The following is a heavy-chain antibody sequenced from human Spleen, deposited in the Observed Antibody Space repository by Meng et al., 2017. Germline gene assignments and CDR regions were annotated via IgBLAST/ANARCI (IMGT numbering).Heavy chain of an antibody. CDR1: GFTFNSAW. Sequence: EVQLVQSGGGLVEPGWSLRLSCAASGFTFNSAWMSWVRQTPGKGLEWVGRVKSKVDAGTIDHAAPVKGRFIVSRDDSQNTLYLQMDSLKTEDTAIYYCGDDIWCWGQGTLVTVSS. D-gene: IGHD3-9*01. CDR2: VKSKVDAGTI. J-gene: IGHJ4*02. CDR3: GDDIWC. V-gene: IGHV3-15*01.